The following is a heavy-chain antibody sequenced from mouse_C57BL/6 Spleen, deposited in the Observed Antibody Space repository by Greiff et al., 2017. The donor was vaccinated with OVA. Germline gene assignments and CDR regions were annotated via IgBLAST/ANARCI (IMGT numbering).Heavy chain of an antibody. Sequence: EVHLVESGPGMVKPSQSLSLTCTVTGYSITSGYDWHWIRHFPGNKLEWMGYISYSGSTNYNPSLKSRISITHDTSKNHFFLKLNSVTTEDTATYYCARGMIRSAAMDYWGQGTSVTVSS. CDR3: ARGMIRSAAMDY. V-gene: IGHV3-1*01. CDR2: ISYSGST. J-gene: IGHJ4*01. D-gene: IGHD2-4*01. CDR1: GYSITSGYD.